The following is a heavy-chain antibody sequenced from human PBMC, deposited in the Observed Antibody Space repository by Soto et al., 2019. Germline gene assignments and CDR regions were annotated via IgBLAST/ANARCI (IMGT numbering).Heavy chain of an antibody. Sequence: VASVKVSCKASGGTFSSYAISWVRQAPGQGLEWMGGIIPIFGTANYAQKFQGRVTITADKSTSTAYMELSSLRSEDTAVYYCARESHIAVVTAICDFDIWGQGTMVTVSS. CDR2: IIPIFGTA. CDR1: GGTFSSYA. CDR3: ARESHIAVVTAICDFDI. V-gene: IGHV1-69*06. D-gene: IGHD2-21*02. J-gene: IGHJ3*02.